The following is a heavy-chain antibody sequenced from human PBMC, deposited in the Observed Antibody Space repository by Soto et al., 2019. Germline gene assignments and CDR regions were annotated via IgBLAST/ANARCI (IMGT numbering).Heavy chain of an antibody. CDR2: IYYSGST. J-gene: IGHJ6*02. V-gene: IGHV4-39*01. CDR3: ARTVRGVIVEYYYYYGMDV. D-gene: IGHD3-10*01. CDR1: GGSISSSSYY. Sequence: SLTCTVSGGSISSSSYYWGWIRQPPGKGLEWIGSIYYSGSTYYNPSLKSRVTISVDTSKNQFSLKLSSVTAADTAVYYCARTVRGVIVEYYYYYGMDVWGQGTTVTVSS.